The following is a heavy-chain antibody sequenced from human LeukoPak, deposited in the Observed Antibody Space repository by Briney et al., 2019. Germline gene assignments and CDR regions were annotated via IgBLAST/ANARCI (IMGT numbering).Heavy chain of an antibody. V-gene: IGHV3-23*01. D-gene: IGHD6-19*01. Sequence: GGSLRLSCAASGFTFSSYAMSWVRQAPGKGLEWVSAISGSGGSTYYADSVKGRFTISGDNSKNTLYLQMNSLRAEDTAVYYCAKGGARSSGPPVRDGMDVWGQGTTVTVSS. CDR1: GFTFSSYA. CDR3: AKGGARSSGPPVRDGMDV. CDR2: ISGSGGST. J-gene: IGHJ6*02.